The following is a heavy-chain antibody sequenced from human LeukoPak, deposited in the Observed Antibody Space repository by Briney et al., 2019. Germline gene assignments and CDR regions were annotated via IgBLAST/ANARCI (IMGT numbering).Heavy chain of an antibody. CDR3: ARDAYGDYGALGY. D-gene: IGHD4-17*01. CDR1: GGSISSYY. V-gene: IGHV4-59*01. J-gene: IGHJ4*02. Sequence: SETLSLTCTVSGGSISSYYWSWIRQPPGKGMEWIGYIYYSGSTNYNPSLKSRVTISVDTSKNQFSLKLSSVTAADTAVYYCARDAYGDYGALGYWGQGTLVTVSS. CDR2: IYYSGST.